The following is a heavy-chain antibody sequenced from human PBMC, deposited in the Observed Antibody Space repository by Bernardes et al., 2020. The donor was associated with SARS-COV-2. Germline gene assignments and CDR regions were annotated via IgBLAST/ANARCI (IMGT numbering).Heavy chain of an antibody. CDR2: ISDTGGST. Sequence: GGSLRLSCAASGFTFRNYVMTWVRQAPGKGLEWVSTISDTGGSTYYADSVKGLFTISRDNSKNTLFLQMSDLRAEDTAIYYCATAPHYYYGLDVWGQGTAVTVSS. V-gene: IGHV3-23*01. J-gene: IGHJ6*02. CDR1: GFTFRNYV. CDR3: ATAPHYYYGLDV.